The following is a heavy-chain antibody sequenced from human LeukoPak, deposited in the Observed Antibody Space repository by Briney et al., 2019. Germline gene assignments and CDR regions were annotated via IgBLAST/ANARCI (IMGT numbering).Heavy chain of an antibody. CDR3: VKVSRYCSGGSCYDYFDY. D-gene: IGHD2-15*01. CDR1: GFTFSSYA. CDR2: ISSNGGST. V-gene: IGHV3-64D*06. J-gene: IGHJ4*02. Sequence: GGSLRLSCSASGFTFSSYAMHWVRQAPGKGLECVSAISSNGGSTYYADSVKGRFTISRDNSKNTLYLQMSSLRAEDTAVYYCVKVSRYCSGGSCYDYFDYWGQGTLVTVSS.